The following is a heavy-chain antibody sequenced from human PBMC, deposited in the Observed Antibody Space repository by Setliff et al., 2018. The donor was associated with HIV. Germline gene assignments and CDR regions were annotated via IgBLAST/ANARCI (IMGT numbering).Heavy chain of an antibody. CDR2: ISSSGSTI. Sequence: GGSLRLSCVASGFTFSTYSMSWVRQAPGKGLEWVSYISSSGSTIYYADSVKGRFTISRDNARNSLYVQMNSLRVEDTAVYFCARVHRGGVGRQHWRSFDYWGQGTLVTVSS. CDR1: GFTFSTYS. V-gene: IGHV3-48*04. J-gene: IGHJ4*02. CDR3: ARVHRGGVGRQHWRSFDY. D-gene: IGHD1-1*01.